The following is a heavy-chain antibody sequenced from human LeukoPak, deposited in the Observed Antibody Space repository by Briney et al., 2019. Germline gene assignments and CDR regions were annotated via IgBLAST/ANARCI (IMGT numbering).Heavy chain of an antibody. D-gene: IGHD5-12*01. V-gene: IGHV3-53*01. Sequence: GGSLRLSCAASGFTVSSNYMSWVRRAPGKGLEWVSVIYSGGSTYYADSVKGRFTISRDNSKNTLYLQMNSLRAEDTAVYYCAKDKGHTVATIMGVGDYWGQGTLVTVSS. CDR3: AKDKGHTVATIMGVGDY. CDR2: IYSGGST. CDR1: GFTVSSNY. J-gene: IGHJ4*02.